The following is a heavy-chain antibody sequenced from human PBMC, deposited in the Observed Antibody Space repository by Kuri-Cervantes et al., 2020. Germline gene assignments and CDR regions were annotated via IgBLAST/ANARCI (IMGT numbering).Heavy chain of an antibody. CDR1: GYTFTSYD. CDR3: ARYREITVVRGVIITGSYYYYGMDV. D-gene: IGHD3-10*01. J-gene: IGHJ6*02. Sequence: ASVKVSCKASGYTFTSYDINWVRQATGQGLEWMGWMNPNSGNTGYAQKFQGRVTMTRNTSISTAYMELSSLRSEDTAVYYCARYREITVVRGVIITGSYYYYGMDVWGQGTTVTVSS. V-gene: IGHV1-8*01. CDR2: MNPNSGNT.